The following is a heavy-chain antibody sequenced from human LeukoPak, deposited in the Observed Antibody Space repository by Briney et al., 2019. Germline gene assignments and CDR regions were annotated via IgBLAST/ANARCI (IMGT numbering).Heavy chain of an antibody. J-gene: IGHJ4*02. CDR2: ISENGGST. D-gene: IGHD6-13*01. CDR1: GFTFDDYA. V-gene: IGHV3-43*02. CDR3: AKARGSSWYGEDY. Sequence: PGGSLRLSCAASGFTFDDYAMHWVRQAPGKGLEWVSLISENGGSTYYADSVKGRFTISRDNSKNSLYLQINSLRAEDTASYYCAKARGSSWYGEDYWGQGTLVTVSS.